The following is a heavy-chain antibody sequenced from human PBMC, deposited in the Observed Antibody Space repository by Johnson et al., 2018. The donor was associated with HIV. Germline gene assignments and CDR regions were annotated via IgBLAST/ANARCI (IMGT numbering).Heavy chain of an antibody. CDR2: ISFDGGTK. J-gene: IGHJ3*01. D-gene: IGHD1-1*01. Sequence: QVQLVESGGGLVQPGGSLRVSCAASGFTFSSYWMHCVRQAPGKGLEWVALISFDGGTKYYADSVKGRFIISRDDSKDTLHLHMNSLRPEDTAVYFCAREGNWNPTYGFDVWGQGTIATVSS. V-gene: IGHV3-30*03. CDR1: GFTFSSYW. CDR3: AREGNWNPTYGFDV.